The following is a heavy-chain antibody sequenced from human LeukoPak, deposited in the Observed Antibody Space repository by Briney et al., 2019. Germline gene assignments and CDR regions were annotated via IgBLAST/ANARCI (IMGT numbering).Heavy chain of an antibody. CDR1: GGAFSGYY. V-gene: IGHV4-34*01. Sequence: SETLSLTCAVHGGAFSGYYWTWIRQPPGKGLEWIGEINHSGSTTYNPSLKSRVTISVDTSKNQFSLKVNPVTAADTAIYYCARGPSERYYESIGYYYFDYWGQGALFPVSS. CDR3: ARGPSERYYESIGYYYFDY. D-gene: IGHD3-22*01. CDR2: INHSGST. J-gene: IGHJ4*02.